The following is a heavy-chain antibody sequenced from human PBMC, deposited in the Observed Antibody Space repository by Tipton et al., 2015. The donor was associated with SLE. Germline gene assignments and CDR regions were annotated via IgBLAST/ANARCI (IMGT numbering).Heavy chain of an antibody. D-gene: IGHD1-14*01. Sequence: SLRLSCAASGFTFSSYWMHWVRQAPGKGLEWVSAISGSGGSTYYADSVKGRFTISRDNSKNTLYLQMNSLRAEDTAVYYCAKGDRITSYYYGMDVWGQGTTVTVSS. CDR2: ISGSGGST. J-gene: IGHJ6*02. CDR1: GFTFSSYW. CDR3: AKGDRITSYYYGMDV. V-gene: IGHV3-23*01.